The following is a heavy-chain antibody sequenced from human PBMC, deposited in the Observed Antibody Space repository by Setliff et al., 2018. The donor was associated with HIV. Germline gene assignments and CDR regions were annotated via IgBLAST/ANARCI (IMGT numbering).Heavy chain of an antibody. CDR2: MNPNRGNP. V-gene: IGHV1-8*02. CDR1: GYTFTSYE. Sequence: GASVKVSCKASGYTFTSYEINWVRQATGRGLEWMGWMNPNRGNPGYAQKFQGRVTMTRNTSTSTAYMELSSLRSEDTAVYYWASVWVAERWLQWDPRYFDLWGRGTLVTVSS. D-gene: IGHD3-16*01. J-gene: IGHJ2*01. CDR3: ASVWVAERWLQWDPRYFDL.